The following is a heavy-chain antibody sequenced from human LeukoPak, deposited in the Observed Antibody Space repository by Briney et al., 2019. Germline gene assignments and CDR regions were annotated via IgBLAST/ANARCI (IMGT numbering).Heavy chain of an antibody. V-gene: IGHV3-21*01. D-gene: IGHD2-2*01. CDR1: GFTFSSYS. J-gene: IGHJ6*02. CDR2: ISSSSSYI. CDR3: ARAPPIRSSYYYGMDV. Sequence: GGSLRLSCAASGFTFSSYSMNWVRQAPGKGLEWVSSISSSSSYIYYADSVKGRFTISRDNAKNSLYLQMNSLRAGDTAVYYCARAPPIRSSYYYGMDVWGQGTTVTVSS.